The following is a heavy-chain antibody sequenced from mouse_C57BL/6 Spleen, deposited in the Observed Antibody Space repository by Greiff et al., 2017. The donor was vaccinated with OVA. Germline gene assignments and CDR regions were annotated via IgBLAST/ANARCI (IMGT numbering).Heavy chain of an antibody. Sequence: QVQLKQPGAELVRPGSSVKLSCKASGYTFTSYWMHWVQQRPIQGLEWIGNIDPSDSETHYNQKFKDKATLTVDKSSSTAYMQLSSLTSEDSAVYYCARPEESTYYYAMDYWGQGTSVTVSS. V-gene: IGHV1-52*01. CDR2: IDPSDSET. CDR3: ARPEESTYYYAMDY. D-gene: IGHD5-1*01. CDR1: GYTFTSYW. J-gene: IGHJ4*01.